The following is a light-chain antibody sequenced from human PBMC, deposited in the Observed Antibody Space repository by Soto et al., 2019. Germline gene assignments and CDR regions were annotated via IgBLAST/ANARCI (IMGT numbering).Light chain of an antibody. CDR1: QGISSY. Sequence: AIRMTQSPSSFSASTGDRVTITCRASQGISSYLAWYQQKPGKAPKLLIYAASSLQSGVPSRFSGSGSGTDFTLTISSLQPEDFATYYCQQSYSTFGQGTKVDIK. CDR2: AAS. CDR3: QQSYST. V-gene: IGKV1-8*01. J-gene: IGKJ1*01.